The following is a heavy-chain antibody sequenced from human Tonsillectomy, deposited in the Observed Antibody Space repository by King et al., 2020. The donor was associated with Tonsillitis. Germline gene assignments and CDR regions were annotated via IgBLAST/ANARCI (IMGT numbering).Heavy chain of an antibody. CDR1: GYTFTNYG. CDR2: ISAYNGNT. CDR3: ARAYCTTTSCYAGNWFDP. V-gene: IGHV1-18*01. Sequence: LVQSGAEVKKPGASVKVSCKASGYTFTNYGISWVRQAPGQGLEWMGWISAYNGNTNYAQKLQGRVTMTTDTSTSTAYMELRSLSSDDTAVYYCARAYCTTTSCYAGNWFDPWGQGTQVTVSS. D-gene: IGHD2-2*01. J-gene: IGHJ5*02.